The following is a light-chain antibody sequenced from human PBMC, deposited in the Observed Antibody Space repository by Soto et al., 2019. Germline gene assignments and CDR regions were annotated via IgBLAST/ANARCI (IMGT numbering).Light chain of an antibody. CDR2: KAS. Sequence: DIQMTQSPSTLSGSVGDRVTITCRASQTISSWLAWYQQKPGKAPKLLIYKASTLKSGVPSRFSGSGSETEFTLTISSLQPDDFATYYCQQYKYYSTFGQGTKLEIK. CDR1: QTISSW. V-gene: IGKV1-5*03. CDR3: QQYKYYST. J-gene: IGKJ2*01.